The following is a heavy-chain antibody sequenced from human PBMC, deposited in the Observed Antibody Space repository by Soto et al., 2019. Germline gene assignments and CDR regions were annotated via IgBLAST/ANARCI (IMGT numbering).Heavy chain of an antibody. Sequence: QVQLQESGPGLVKPSETLSLTCTVSGGSISSYYWSWIRQPPGKGLEWIGYIYYSGSTNYNPSLKXRVTISVDTSNSQFSRRLSSATAADAAVYYCARRYGGAFDIWGQGTMVTVSS. V-gene: IGHV4-59*08. D-gene: IGHD4-17*01. CDR1: GGSISSYY. J-gene: IGHJ3*02. CDR2: IYYSGST. CDR3: ARRYGGAFDI.